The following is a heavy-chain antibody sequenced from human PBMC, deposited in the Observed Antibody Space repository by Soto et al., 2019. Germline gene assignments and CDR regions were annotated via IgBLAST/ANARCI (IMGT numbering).Heavy chain of an antibody. V-gene: IGHV1-3*01. CDR1: GYTFTSYG. CDR3: ARDPNDSSAYYHHYYYGMDV. D-gene: IGHD3-22*01. Sequence: AASVKVSCKASGYTFTSYGIHWVRQAPGQRLEWTGWINAGSGNTKYSEKFQGRVTITRDTSASTAYLELSSLRSEDTAVYYCARDPNDSSAYYHHYYYGMDVWGQGTTVTVYS. CDR2: INAGSGNT. J-gene: IGHJ6*02.